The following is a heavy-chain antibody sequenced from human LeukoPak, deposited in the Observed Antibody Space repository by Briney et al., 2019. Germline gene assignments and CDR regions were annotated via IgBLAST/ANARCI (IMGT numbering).Heavy chain of an antibody. CDR2: IYYSGST. Sequence: PSETLSLTCTVSGGSISSYYWSWIRQPPGKGLEWIGYIYYSGSTNYNPSLKSRVTISVDTSKNQFSLKLSSVTAADTAVYYCARRVGGYSYAYSWFDPWGQGTLVTVSS. CDR1: GGSISSYY. CDR3: ARRVGGYSYAYSWFDP. D-gene: IGHD5-18*01. V-gene: IGHV4-59*12. J-gene: IGHJ5*02.